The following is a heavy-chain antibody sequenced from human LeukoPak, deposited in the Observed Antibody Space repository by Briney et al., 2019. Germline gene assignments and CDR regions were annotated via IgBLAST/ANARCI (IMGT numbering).Heavy chain of an antibody. CDR1: GGTFSSYA. Sequence: GASVKVSCKASGGTFSSYAISWVRQAPGQGLEWMGRIIPILGIANYAQKFQGRVTITADKSTSTAYMELSSLRSEDTAVYYCATERGLYCSGGSCYRWPAVYGMDVWGQGTTVTVSS. CDR2: IIPILGIA. D-gene: IGHD2-15*01. V-gene: IGHV1-69*04. J-gene: IGHJ6*02. CDR3: ATERGLYCSGGSCYRWPAVYGMDV.